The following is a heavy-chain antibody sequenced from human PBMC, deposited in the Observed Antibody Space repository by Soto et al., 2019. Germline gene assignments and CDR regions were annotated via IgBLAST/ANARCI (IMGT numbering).Heavy chain of an antibody. D-gene: IGHD5-12*01. V-gene: IGHV3-23*01. CDR3: ARDHRYSGYFYYFDC. Sequence: EVQLLESGGGLVQPGGSLRLSCAASGFTFDNYAMSWVRQAPGKGLEWVSAISGSGGSTYYADSVKGRFTISRDNSKSTLYLQMNSLRAEDTAVYYCARDHRYSGYFYYFDCWGQGSLVTVSS. CDR1: GFTFDNYA. CDR2: ISGSGGST. J-gene: IGHJ4*02.